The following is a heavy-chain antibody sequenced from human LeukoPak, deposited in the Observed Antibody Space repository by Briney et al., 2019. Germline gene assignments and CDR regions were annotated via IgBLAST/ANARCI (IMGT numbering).Heavy chain of an antibody. D-gene: IGHD5-24*01. Sequence: SETLSLTCTVSSGSINSDGYYWSWIRQPAGKGLEWIGRVYSSGSANYSPSLKSRVIISIDTSKNQFSLRLSSVTAADTAVYYCARVYRKDVYNFDGFDIWGQGTMVTVS. CDR3: ARVYRKDVYNFDGFDI. CDR1: SGSINSDGYY. CDR2: VYSSGSA. V-gene: IGHV4-61*02. J-gene: IGHJ3*02.